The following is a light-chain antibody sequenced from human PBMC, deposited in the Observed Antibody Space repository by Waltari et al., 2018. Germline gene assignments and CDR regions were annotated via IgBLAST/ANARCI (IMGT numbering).Light chain of an antibody. CDR2: GAS. CDR3: QQYGSSPRYT. CDR1: QSVSSRY. Sequence: EIVLTQSPGTLSWSPGERATLSCRASQSVSSRYLAWYQQKPGQAPRLLIFGASSRATGIPDRFSGSGSGTDFTLTISRLEPEDFAVYYCQQYGSSPRYTFGQGTKVEIK. V-gene: IGKV3-20*01. J-gene: IGKJ2*01.